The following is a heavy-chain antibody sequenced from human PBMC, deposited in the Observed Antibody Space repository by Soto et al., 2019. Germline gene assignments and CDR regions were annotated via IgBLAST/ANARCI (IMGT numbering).Heavy chain of an antibody. CDR3: ARIKWGLDYYSGMDV. J-gene: IGHJ6*02. Sequence: QVQLVQSGAEVKKSGASVKVSCKASGYTFSDSFIQWLRQSPGQGLEWVAWINPKTAATNYAKKFQDRVTLTSATSFSTAYLELTRLRPDDTAVYYCARIKWGLDYYSGMDVWGQGTAVTVSS. CDR1: GYTFSDSF. V-gene: IGHV1-2*02. D-gene: IGHD1-26*01. CDR2: INPKTAAT.